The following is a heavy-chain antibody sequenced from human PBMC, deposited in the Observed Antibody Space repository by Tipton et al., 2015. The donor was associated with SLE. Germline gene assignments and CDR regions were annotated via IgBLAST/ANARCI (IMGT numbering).Heavy chain of an antibody. Sequence: TLSLTCTVSGGSISSYYWSWIRQPPGKGLEWIGSIYYSGSTYYNPPLKSRVTISLDTSKNQFSLRLSSVTAADTAVFYCARLAHYYNDLDVWGQGTTVIVSS. CDR2: IYYSGST. J-gene: IGHJ6*02. CDR3: ARLAHYYNDLDV. V-gene: IGHV4-59*12. CDR1: GGSISSYY.